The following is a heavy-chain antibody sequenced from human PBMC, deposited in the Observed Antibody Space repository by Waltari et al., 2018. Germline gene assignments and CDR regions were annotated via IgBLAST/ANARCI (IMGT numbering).Heavy chain of an antibody. CDR2: INPNSGGT. V-gene: IGHV1-2*06. J-gene: IGHJ5*02. CDR3: AVLIITIFGVERERYNWFDP. D-gene: IGHD3-3*01. CDR1: GYTFTGYY. Sequence: QVQLVQSGAEVKKPGASVKVSCKASGYTFTGYYMHWVRQDPGQGLEWMGRINPNSGGTNYAQKFQGRVTMTRDTSISTAYMELSRLRSDDTAVYYCAVLIITIFGVERERYNWFDPWGQGTLVTVSS.